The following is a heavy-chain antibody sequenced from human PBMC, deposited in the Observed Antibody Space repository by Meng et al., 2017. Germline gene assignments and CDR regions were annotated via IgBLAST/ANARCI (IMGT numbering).Heavy chain of an antibody. CDR2: ISYDGSNK. CDR3: ADDSGSYFQSAFDI. CDR1: GFTFSSYA. J-gene: IGHJ3*02. V-gene: IGHV3-30*15. Sequence: GESLKISCAASGFTFSSYAMHWVRQAPGKGLEWVAVISYDGSNKYYADSVKGRFTISRDNSKNTLYLQMSSLRAEDTAVYYCADDSGSYFQSAFDIWGQGTMVTVSS. D-gene: IGHD1-26*01.